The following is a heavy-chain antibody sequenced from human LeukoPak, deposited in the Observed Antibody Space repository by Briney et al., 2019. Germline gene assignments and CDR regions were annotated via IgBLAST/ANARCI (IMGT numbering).Heavy chain of an antibody. D-gene: IGHD4-4*01. CDR3: ARELEVTYYYYYGMDV. Sequence: EASVKVSCKASGYSFTAYGISWVRQAPGQGLEWMAWISTSNGATNFAQNLQGRVTMTTDTSTSTAYMELRSLRSDDTAVYYCARELEVTYYYYYGMDVWGQGTTVTVSS. V-gene: IGHV1-18*01. CDR2: ISTSNGAT. CDR1: GYSFTAYG. J-gene: IGHJ6*02.